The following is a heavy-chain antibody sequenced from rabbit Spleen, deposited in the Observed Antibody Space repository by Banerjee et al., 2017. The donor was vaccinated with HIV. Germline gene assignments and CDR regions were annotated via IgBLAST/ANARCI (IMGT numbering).Heavy chain of an antibody. J-gene: IGHJ6*01. Sequence: QSLEESGGGLVKPGASLTHTCKTSGFSFNSGYDMCWVRQAPGKGLEWIACVYAGSSGSTYSATWAKGRFTISKTSSTTVTLQMTSLTAADTATYFCARDTGTSFSTYGMDLWGPGTLVTVS. CDR1: GFSFNSGYD. V-gene: IGHV1S40*01. D-gene: IGHD8-1*01. CDR3: ARDTGTSFSTYGMDL. CDR2: VYAGSSGST.